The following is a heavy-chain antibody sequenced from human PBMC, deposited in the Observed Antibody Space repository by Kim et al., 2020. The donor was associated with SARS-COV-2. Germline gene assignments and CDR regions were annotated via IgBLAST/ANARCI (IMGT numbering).Heavy chain of an antibody. V-gene: IGHV1-18*01. D-gene: IGHD3-10*01. CDR1: GYTFTSYG. J-gene: IGHJ6*02. CDR2: ISAYNGNT. Sequence: ASVKVSCKASGYTFTSYGISWVRQAPGQGLEWMGWISAYNGNTNYAQKLQGRVTMTTDTSTSTAYMELRSLRSDDTAVYYCARDRDSYYYGSGSYYDYYYGMAVWGQGTTVTVSS. CDR3: ARDRDSYYYGSGSYYDYYYGMAV.